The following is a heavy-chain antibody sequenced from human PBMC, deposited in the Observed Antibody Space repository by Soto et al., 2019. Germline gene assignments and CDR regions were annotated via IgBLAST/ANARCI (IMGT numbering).Heavy chain of an antibody. Sequence: GGSLRLSCAASGFTFSSYAMSWVRQAPGKGLEWVSAISGSGGSTYYADSVKGRFTISRDNSKNPLYLQMNSLRAEDTAVYYCAKFRGDAHGPFDYWGQGTLVSVSS. D-gene: IGHD3-10*01. J-gene: IGHJ4*02. CDR1: GFTFSSYA. CDR3: AKFRGDAHGPFDY. CDR2: ISGSGGST. V-gene: IGHV3-23*01.